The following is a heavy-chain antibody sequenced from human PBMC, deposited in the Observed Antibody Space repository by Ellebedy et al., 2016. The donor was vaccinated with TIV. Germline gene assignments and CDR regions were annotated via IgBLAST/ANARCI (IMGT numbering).Heavy chain of an antibody. CDR1: AGSVSSDRHY. CDR2: IHYSGST. V-gene: IGHV4-61*01. D-gene: IGHD3-22*01. Sequence: SETLSLTCTVSAGSVSSDRHYWSWLRQPPEKGLEWLGHIHYSGSTDYNPSFKRRVTISVDTSKNQFSLNVKSVTAADTAIYYCARVAYNNNGYYRNLNFDYWGQGTLATVSS. J-gene: IGHJ4*02. CDR3: ARVAYNNNGYYRNLNFDY.